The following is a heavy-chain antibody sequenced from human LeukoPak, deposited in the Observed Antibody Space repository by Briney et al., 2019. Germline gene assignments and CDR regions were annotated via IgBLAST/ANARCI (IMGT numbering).Heavy chain of an antibody. CDR3: AAHEGYYYDSSGYYSDY. V-gene: IGHV3-30*02. CDR2: IRYDGSNK. CDR1: GFTFSSYG. J-gene: IGHJ4*02. D-gene: IGHD3-22*01. Sequence: PGGSLRLSCAASGFTFSSYGMHWVRQAPGKGLEWVAFIRYDGSNKYYADSVKGRFTISRDNSKNTLYLQMNSLRAEDTAVYYCAAHEGYYYDSSGYYSDYWGQGTLVTVSS.